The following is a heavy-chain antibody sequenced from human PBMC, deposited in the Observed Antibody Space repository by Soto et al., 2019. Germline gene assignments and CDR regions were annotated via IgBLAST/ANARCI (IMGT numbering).Heavy chain of an antibody. D-gene: IGHD4-4*01. CDR3: ARATYSNAWYRFDL. Sequence: QLVESGGGLVQPGGSLRLSCEASGFTFSGYWMSWVRQAPGKGLGWVADIKHDGSVQYYVDSVKGRFTISRDNAKKLLYLQMNGLRAEDPALYYCARATYSNAWYRFDLWGQGTLVTVSS. V-gene: IGHV3-7*03. CDR2: IKHDGSVQ. J-gene: IGHJ4*02. CDR1: GFTFSGYW.